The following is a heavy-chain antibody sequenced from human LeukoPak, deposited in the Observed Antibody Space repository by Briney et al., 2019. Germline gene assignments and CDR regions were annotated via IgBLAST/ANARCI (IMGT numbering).Heavy chain of an antibody. V-gene: IGHV3-21*05. Sequence: PGGSLRLSCAASGFTFSNYIMNWVRQAPGKGLEWVSQISTSGTDMYYADSVKGRFTISRDNAKNSLYLQMNSLRAEDTAVYYYARGLYTFGPNNWFDPWGQGTLVTVSS. D-gene: IGHD2-2*02. CDR2: ISTSGTDM. J-gene: IGHJ5*02. CDR1: GFTFSNYI. CDR3: ARGLYTFGPNNWFDP.